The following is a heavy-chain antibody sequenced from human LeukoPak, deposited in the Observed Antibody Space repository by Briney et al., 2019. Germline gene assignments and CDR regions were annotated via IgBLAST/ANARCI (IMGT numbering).Heavy chain of an antibody. CDR1: GFTFSIYW. V-gene: IGHV3-74*01. D-gene: IGHD3-16*01. CDR3: ATSSVWGGAFNI. J-gene: IGHJ3*02. CDR2: CDSDGSGT. Sequence: PGGSLRLSCAASGFTFSIYWMYWVRQAPGKGLMWVSRCDSDGSGTTYADSVKGRFTVSRDNAKSTLYLQMSSLRAEDTAVYYCATSSVWGGAFNIWGQGTMVTVSS.